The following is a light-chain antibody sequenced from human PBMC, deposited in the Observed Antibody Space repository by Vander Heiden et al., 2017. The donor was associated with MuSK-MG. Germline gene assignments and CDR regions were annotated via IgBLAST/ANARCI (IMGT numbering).Light chain of an antibody. CDR2: GAS. J-gene: IGKJ3*01. CDR3: QQYDNWPPFT. V-gene: IGKV3-15*01. CDR1: QSVGSN. Sequence: EIVMTQSPVTLSVSPGDRATLSCRASQSVGSNLAWYQQRPGQAPRLLIYGASIRATGIPARFTGSGSGTEFTLTISSLQSADFAIYYCQQYDNWPPFTFGPGTKVDIK.